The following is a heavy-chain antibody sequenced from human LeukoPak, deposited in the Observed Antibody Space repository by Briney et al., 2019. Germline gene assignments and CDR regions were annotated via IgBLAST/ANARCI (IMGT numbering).Heavy chain of an antibody. Sequence: ASVKVSCKASGYTFTGYGISWVQQAPGQGLEWMGWISAYNGNTNYAQKLQGRVTMTTDTSTSTAYMELRSLRSDDTAVYYCARGAELRYYDFWSGYYTPDAFDIWGQGTMVTVSS. J-gene: IGHJ3*02. CDR2: ISAYNGNT. CDR1: GYTFTGYG. D-gene: IGHD3-3*01. V-gene: IGHV1-18*01. CDR3: ARGAELRYYDFWSGYYTPDAFDI.